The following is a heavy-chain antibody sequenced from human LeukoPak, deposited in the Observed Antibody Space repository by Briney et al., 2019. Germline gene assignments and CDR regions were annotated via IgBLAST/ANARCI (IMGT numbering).Heavy chain of an antibody. D-gene: IGHD5-18*01. CDR1: GGSISSYY. Sequence: PSETLSLTCTVSGGSISSYYWSWIRQPPGKGLEWIGYIYYSGSTNYNPSLKSRVTISVDTPKNQFSLKLSSVTAADTAVYYCARVTDMTALDYWGQGTLVTVSS. CDR3: ARVTDMTALDY. CDR2: IYYSGST. J-gene: IGHJ4*02. V-gene: IGHV4-59*01.